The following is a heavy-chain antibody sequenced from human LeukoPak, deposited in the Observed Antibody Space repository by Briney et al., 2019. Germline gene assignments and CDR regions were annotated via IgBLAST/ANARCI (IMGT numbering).Heavy chain of an antibody. D-gene: IGHD6-19*01. CDR3: ARGRSTGSYFFFDY. CDR1: GFTFDTFG. CDR2: IWHDGSNK. V-gene: IGHV3-33*07. J-gene: IGHJ4*02. Sequence: GGSLRLSCLASGFTFDTFGMYWARQAPGKGREWVAVIWHDGSNKYYTDSVKGRFTISRDNSKNTLYLQMNSLRAEDTAVYYCARGRSTGSYFFFDYWGQGVLVTVSS.